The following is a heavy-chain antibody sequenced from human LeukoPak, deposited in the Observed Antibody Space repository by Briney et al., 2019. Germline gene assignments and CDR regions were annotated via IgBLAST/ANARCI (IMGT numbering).Heavy chain of an antibody. CDR1: GYTFTSYA. CDR3: AKDHYSSSTRGEYFDY. Sequence: GASVKVSCKTSGYTFTSYAMNWVRQAPGQGLEWMGWINTNTGNPTYAQGFTGRFVFSLDTSVSTAYLQISSLKAEDTALYYCAKDHYSSSTRGEYFDYWGQGTLVTVSS. V-gene: IGHV7-4-1*02. J-gene: IGHJ4*02. D-gene: IGHD6-6*01. CDR2: INTNTGNP.